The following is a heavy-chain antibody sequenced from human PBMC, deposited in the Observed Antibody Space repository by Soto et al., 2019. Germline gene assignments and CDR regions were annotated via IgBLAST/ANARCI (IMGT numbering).Heavy chain of an antibody. CDR3: ARGMRGYCSGGSCYGFDYYYYMDV. J-gene: IGHJ6*03. Sequence: GGSLRLSCAASGFTFSSYGMHWVRQAPGKGLEWVAVIWYDGSNKYYADSVKGRFTISRDNSKNSLYLQMNSLRAEDTAVYYCARGMRGYCSGGSCYGFDYYYYMDVWGKGTTVTVSS. V-gene: IGHV3-33*01. CDR1: GFTFSSYG. CDR2: IWYDGSNK. D-gene: IGHD2-15*01.